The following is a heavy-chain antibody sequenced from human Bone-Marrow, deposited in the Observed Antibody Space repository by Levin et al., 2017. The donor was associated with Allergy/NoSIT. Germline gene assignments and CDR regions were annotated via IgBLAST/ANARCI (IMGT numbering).Heavy chain of an antibody. CDR1: GASISADNYA. CDR2: IFHSGNS. CDR3: ARAPRATVDFDF. J-gene: IGHJ4*02. Sequence: PSETLSLTCTVSGASISADNYAWSWIRQPPGQGLDWIGYIFHSGNSYYNPSLESRASLSLDKSTNQFSLRLTSVTAADTALYFCARAPRATVDFDFWGQGALVTVSS. V-gene: IGHV4-30-2*01. D-gene: IGHD5-12*01.